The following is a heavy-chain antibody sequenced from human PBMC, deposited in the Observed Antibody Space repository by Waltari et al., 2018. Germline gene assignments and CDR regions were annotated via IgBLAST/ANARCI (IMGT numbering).Heavy chain of an antibody. Sequence: QVQLVQSGAEVKKPGASVKLSCKASGYTFTTNHIHWVRQAPGQGLEWMGIVNPSGDGTRYAQKFQGRVTMTGDTFTNTGYRELSSLRSEDTAVYYCSRDRGGSWTFDYGGQGTLVTVSS. CDR1: GYTFTTNH. J-gene: IGHJ4*02. CDR2: VNPSGDGT. D-gene: IGHD3-3*01. V-gene: IGHV1-46*01. CDR3: SRDRGGSWTFDY.